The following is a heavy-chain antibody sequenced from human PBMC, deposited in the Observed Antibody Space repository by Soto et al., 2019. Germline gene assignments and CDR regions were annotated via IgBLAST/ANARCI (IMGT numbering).Heavy chain of an antibody. CDR3: ARDLEGPVSGYDWVYFDY. V-gene: IGHV6-1*01. CDR2: TYYRSKWYN. J-gene: IGHJ4*02. Sequence: QVQLQQSGPGLVKPSQTLSLTCAISGDSVSSNSAAWNWIRQSPSRGLEWLGRTYYRSKWYNDYAVSVKSRITLNPDTSKNQFSQPLNSVTPEDTAVYYCARDLEGPVSGYDWVYFDYWGQGTLVTVSS. D-gene: IGHD5-12*01. CDR1: GDSVSSNSAA.